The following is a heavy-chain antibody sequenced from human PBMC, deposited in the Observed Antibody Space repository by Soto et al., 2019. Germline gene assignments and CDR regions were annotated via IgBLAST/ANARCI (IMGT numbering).Heavy chain of an antibody. J-gene: IGHJ4*02. CDR2: IYYSGST. Sequence: PSETLSLTCTVSGGSISSYYWSWIRQPPGKGLEWIGYIYYSGSTNYNPSLKSRVTISVDTSKNQFSLKLSSVTAADTAVYYCARGKDSGSYQRVPFDYWGQGTLVTVSS. V-gene: IGHV4-59*01. D-gene: IGHD1-26*01. CDR1: GGSISSYY. CDR3: ARGKDSGSYQRVPFDY.